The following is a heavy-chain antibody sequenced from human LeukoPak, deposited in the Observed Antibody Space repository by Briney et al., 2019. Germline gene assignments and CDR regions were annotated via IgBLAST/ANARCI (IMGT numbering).Heavy chain of an antibody. CDR2: IYYSGST. J-gene: IGHJ6*03. V-gene: IGHV4-39*07. Sequence: SETLSLTCTVSGGSISSSSYYWGWIRQPPGKGLEWIGSIYYSGSTYYNPSLKSRVTISVDTSKNQFSLKLSSVTAADTAVYYCARDLTTGRSAIFGVVINYYMDVWGKGTTVTVSS. CDR1: GGSISSSSYY. D-gene: IGHD3-3*01. CDR3: ARDLTTGRSAIFGVVINYYMDV.